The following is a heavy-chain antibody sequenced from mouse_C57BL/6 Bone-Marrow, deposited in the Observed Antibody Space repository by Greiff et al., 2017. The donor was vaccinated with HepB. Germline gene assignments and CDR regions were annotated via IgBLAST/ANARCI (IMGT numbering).Heavy chain of an antibody. Sequence: VQLQQSGPGLVQPSQSLSITCTVSGFSLTSYGVHWVRQSPGKGLEWLGVMWSGGSTDYNAAFISRLSISKDKSKSQNFFKMNSLQADDTAIYYCARTGFTTVVASFDVWGTGTTVTVSS. CDR2: MWSGGST. CDR3: ARTGFTTVVASFDV. J-gene: IGHJ1*03. D-gene: IGHD1-1*01. CDR1: GFSLTSYG. V-gene: IGHV2-2*01.